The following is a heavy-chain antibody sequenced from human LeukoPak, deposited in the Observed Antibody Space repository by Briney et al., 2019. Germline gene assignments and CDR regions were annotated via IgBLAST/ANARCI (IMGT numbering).Heavy chain of an antibody. CDR3: ARDRNTVNTRGLDS. V-gene: IGHV3-30-3*01. Sequence: PGGSLRLSCAASGFTFSSYTMHWVRQAPGKGLEWVAVISYDGTNEYYADSVKGRFTISRDNSKNTLYLQMNSLRPEDTAVHYCARDRNTVNTRGLDSWGQGTLVTVSS. D-gene: IGHD4-17*01. J-gene: IGHJ4*02. CDR1: GFTFSSYT. CDR2: ISYDGTNE.